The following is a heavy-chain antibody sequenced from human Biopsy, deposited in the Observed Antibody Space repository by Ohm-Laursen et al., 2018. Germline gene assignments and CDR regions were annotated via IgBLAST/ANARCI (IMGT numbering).Heavy chain of an antibody. CDR2: INHSGRT. Sequence: SETLSLTCAVYGESFNGYYWSWIRQTPGKGLEWIGEINHSGRTNYNPSLKGRVTISVDTSKNQFSLKVRSVTAADTAVYYCVRGVDYYDPYHYYALGVWGQGTTVTVSS. D-gene: IGHD3-22*01. J-gene: IGHJ6*02. V-gene: IGHV4-34*01. CDR1: GESFNGYY. CDR3: VRGVDYYDPYHYYALGV.